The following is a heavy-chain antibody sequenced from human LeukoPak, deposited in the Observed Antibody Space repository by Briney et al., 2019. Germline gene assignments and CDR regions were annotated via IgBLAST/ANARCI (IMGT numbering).Heavy chain of an antibody. V-gene: IGHV4-30-4*01. J-gene: IGHJ4*02. CDR3: ARGWAIVVAFDY. D-gene: IGHD3-22*01. CDR1: GGSTSSGDYY. Sequence: SETLSLTCTVSGGSTSSGDYYWSWIRQPPGKGLEWIGYVYYSGSTYYNPSLKSRVTISVDTSKNQFSLKLSSVTAADTAVNYCARGWAIVVAFDYWGQGTLVTVSS. CDR2: VYYSGST.